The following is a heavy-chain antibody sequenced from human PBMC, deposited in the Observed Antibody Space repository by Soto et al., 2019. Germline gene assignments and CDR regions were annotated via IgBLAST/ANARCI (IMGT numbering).Heavy chain of an antibody. D-gene: IGHD3-3*01. V-gene: IGHV3-30-3*01. J-gene: IGHJ4*02. Sequence: QVQLVESGGGVVQPGRSLRLSCAASGFTFSSCAMHWVRQAPGKGLERVALISYDGSNKYYADSVKGRFTISRDNSKNTLYLQMNSLRAEDTAVYYCARDKRDLRFLEWSYYFDYWGQGTRVTVSS. CDR1: GFTFSSCA. CDR3: ARDKRDLRFLEWSYYFDY. CDR2: ISYDGSNK.